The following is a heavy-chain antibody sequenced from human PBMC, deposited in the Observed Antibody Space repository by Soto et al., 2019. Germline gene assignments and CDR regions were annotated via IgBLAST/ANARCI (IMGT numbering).Heavy chain of an antibody. CDR2: TIPVFGRV. V-gene: IGHV1-69*01. CDR3: ANSRGGTFLGYHGMDI. J-gene: IGHJ6*02. CDR1: GGTFSSRA. D-gene: IGHD3-16*01. Sequence: QVQLVQSGPEVKKTGTSVKVSCKASGGTFSSRAISWVRQAPGQGLEWMGGTIPVFGRVQYAEKVQDRVTLTADESTGTVYMEVSSLSSGATALYYCANSRGGTFLGYHGMDIWGQGTTVSVSS.